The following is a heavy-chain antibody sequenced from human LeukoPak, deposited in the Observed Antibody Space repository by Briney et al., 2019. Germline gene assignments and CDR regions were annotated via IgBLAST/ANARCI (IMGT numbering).Heavy chain of an antibody. Sequence: ASVKVSCKASGGTFSSYAISWVRQAPGQGLEWMGRIIPIFGMANYAQKFQGRVTITADKSTSTAYKELSSLRSEDTAVYYCARARRGPYAYYYYGMDVWGQGTTVTVSS. CDR3: ARARRGPYAYYYYGMDV. D-gene: IGHD1-14*01. J-gene: IGHJ6*02. V-gene: IGHV1-69*04. CDR2: IIPIFGMA. CDR1: GGTFSSYA.